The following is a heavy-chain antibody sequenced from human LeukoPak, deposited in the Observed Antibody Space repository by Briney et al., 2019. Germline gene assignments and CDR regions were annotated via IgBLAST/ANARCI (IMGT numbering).Heavy chain of an antibody. J-gene: IGHJ4*02. D-gene: IGHD6-13*01. V-gene: IGHV1-18*01. CDR2: ISAYNGNT. Sequence: ASVKVSCKASGYTFSSYGISWVRQAPGQGLDWMGWISAYNGNTNYAQKLQGRVTMTTDTSTSTAYMELRSLRSDDTAVYYCAREAVYSSSSEYWGQGTLVTVSS. CDR1: GYTFSSYG. CDR3: AREAVYSSSSEY.